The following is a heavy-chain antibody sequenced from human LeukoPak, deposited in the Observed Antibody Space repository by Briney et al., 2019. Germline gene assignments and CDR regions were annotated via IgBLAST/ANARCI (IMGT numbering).Heavy chain of an antibody. CDR3: AKAIAATGRWWIFDY. D-gene: IGHD6-13*01. CDR1: GFTFSNYD. CDR2: ISGSGTST. V-gene: IGHV3-23*01. Sequence: PGGSLRLSCEASGFTFSNYDMGWVRQAPGEGLKGVSTISGSGTSTYYTDSVKGQFTISRDNPKNAQYLQMNSLRAEDTAVYYCAKAIAATGRWWIFDYWGQGTLVTVSS. J-gene: IGHJ4*02.